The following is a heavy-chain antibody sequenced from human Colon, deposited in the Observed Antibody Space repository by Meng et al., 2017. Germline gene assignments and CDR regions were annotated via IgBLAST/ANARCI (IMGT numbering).Heavy chain of an antibody. J-gene: IGHJ4*02. D-gene: IGHD1-26*01. CDR2: MSADGVKT. CDR3: AKEEGGLVGAASDL. Sequence: QLLVSGGDLVQPGGSLRLSCAASGFSFDSYAMNWVRQAPGKGLEWVSGMSADGVKTYYADSVKGRFTISRDNSKKILYLQMSRLRVEDTAVYYCAKEEGGLVGAASDLWGQGSLVTVSS. CDR1: GFSFDSYA. V-gene: IGHV3-23*01.